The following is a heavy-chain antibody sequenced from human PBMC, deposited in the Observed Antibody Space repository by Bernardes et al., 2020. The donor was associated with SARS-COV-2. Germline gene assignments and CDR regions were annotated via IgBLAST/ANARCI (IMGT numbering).Heavy chain of an antibody. CDR3: AWGELLWPGARGSGRDV. CDR1: GFSVSSHY. J-gene: IGHJ6*02. D-gene: IGHD3-10*01. CDR2: IYSGGST. Sequence: SLRLSYAPSGFSVSSHYMSWVRQAPGKGLEWVSVIYSGGSTYYADSVKGRFTVSRDHSKNTVYLQMNSLRVEDSALYYCAWGELLWPGARGSGRDVWGRGTTVTVSS. V-gene: IGHV3-53*01.